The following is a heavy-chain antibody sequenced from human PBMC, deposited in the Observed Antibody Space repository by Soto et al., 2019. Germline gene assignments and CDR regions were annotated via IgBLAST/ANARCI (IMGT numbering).Heavy chain of an antibody. Sequence: PSETLSLTCTVFGGSISSYYWSWIRQPPGKGLEWIGYIYYSGSTNYNPSLKSRVTISVDTSKNQFSLKLSSVTAADTAVYYCARVFNGDYDLGFYGIDVWGQGTTVTVSS. CDR3: ARVFNGDYDLGFYGIDV. J-gene: IGHJ6*02. CDR2: IYYSGST. CDR1: GGSISSYY. D-gene: IGHD4-17*01. V-gene: IGHV4-59*01.